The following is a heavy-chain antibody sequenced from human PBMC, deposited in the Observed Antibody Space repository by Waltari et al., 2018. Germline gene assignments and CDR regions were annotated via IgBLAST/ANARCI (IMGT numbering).Heavy chain of an antibody. V-gene: IGHV1-69-2*01. CDR2: VVPEHGET. CDR3: ATLGGFYDTWTGYSDF. CDR1: RAFCPDHY. J-gene: IGHJ4*02. Sequence: EVQLAQSGAELPNPGTTVKIPCKVSRAFCPDHYIHCVQQAPGKRLEWIGLVVPEHGETKYSEKFQGRVTITADKSTDTVYMELSSLTSDDTSVYYCATLGGFYDTWTGYSDFWGQGTLVTVSS. D-gene: IGHD3-9*01.